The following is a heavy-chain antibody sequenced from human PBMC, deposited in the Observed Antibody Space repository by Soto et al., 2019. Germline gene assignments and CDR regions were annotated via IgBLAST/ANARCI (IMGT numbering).Heavy chain of an antibody. D-gene: IGHD3-10*01. V-gene: IGHV4-34*01. CDR2: INHSGST. CDR3: ARVALVLLWFGEDSRFDP. CDR1: GGSFSGYY. J-gene: IGHJ5*02. Sequence: SETLSLTCAVYGGSFSGYYWSWIRQPPGKGLEWIGEINHSGSTNYNPSLKSRVTISVDTSKNQFSRKLSSVTAADTAVYYCARVALVLLWFGEDSRFDPWGQGTLVTVGS.